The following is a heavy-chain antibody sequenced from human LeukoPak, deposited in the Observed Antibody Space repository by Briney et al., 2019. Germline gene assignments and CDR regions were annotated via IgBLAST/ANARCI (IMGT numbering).Heavy chain of an antibody. V-gene: IGHV3-20*04. Sequence: GGSLRLSCAASGFSFSSYEMNWVRQAPGKGLEWVSGINWNGGSTGYADSVKGRFTISRDNAKNSLYLQMNSLRAEDTALYYCATGEWELPHRLGQGTLVTVSS. D-gene: IGHD1-26*01. J-gene: IGHJ5*02. CDR2: INWNGGST. CDR3: ATGEWELPHR. CDR1: GFSFSSYE.